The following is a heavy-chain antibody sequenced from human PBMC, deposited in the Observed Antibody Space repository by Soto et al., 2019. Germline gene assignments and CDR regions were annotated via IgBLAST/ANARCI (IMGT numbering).Heavy chain of an antibody. V-gene: IGHV4-59*01. J-gene: IGHJ4*02. CDR3: ARDSPGSSFFDY. D-gene: IGHD6-19*01. CDR1: GGSISSYF. Sequence: SETLSLTCTVSGGSISSYFWSWIRQPPGKGLEWIGYIYYSGSTNYNPSLKSRVTISVDTSKNQFSLKLSSVTAADTAVYYCARDSPGSSFFDYWGQGTLVTVSS. CDR2: IYYSGST.